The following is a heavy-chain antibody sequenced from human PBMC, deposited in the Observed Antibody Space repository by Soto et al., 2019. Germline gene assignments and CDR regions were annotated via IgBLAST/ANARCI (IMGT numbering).Heavy chain of an antibody. CDR1: GGSVSSGAYY. J-gene: IGHJ3*02. V-gene: IGHV4-31*03. D-gene: IGHD5-12*01. Sequence: QVQLQESDAGLVKASQTLSLTCTVSGGSVSSGAYYWTWIRQRLGKGLEWIGYIYYSGSTYYSPSLKSRLSISLDTSKNQFSLRLSSVTAADTAMYYCARARLRAVYAFDIWGQGTMVTVSS. CDR3: ARARLRAVYAFDI. CDR2: IYYSGST.